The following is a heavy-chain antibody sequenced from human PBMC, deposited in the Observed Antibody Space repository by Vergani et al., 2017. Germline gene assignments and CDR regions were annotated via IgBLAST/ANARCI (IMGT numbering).Heavy chain of an antibody. CDR2: INPNGDAT. CDR3: ARDHQGPTTLDY. J-gene: IGHJ4*02. V-gene: IGHV1-2*02. D-gene: IGHD1-26*01. Sequence: QVQLVQSGAEVKKPGASVRVSCKASGFTFTSYHIHWVRQAPGQGLEWIGWINPNGDATHYAQNFRGRVTLTRDTSSTTAYMDLASLTSDDTAIYYCARDHQGPTTLDYWGQGSLVTVSS. CDR1: GFTFTSYH.